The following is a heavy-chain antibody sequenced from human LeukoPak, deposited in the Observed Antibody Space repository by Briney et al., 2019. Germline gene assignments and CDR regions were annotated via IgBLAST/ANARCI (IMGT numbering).Heavy chain of an antibody. CDR3: ARTPPRGLIDF. CDR1: GYTFTSYD. CDR2: MSPKSANT. J-gene: IGHJ4*02. Sequence: ASVKVSCKASGYTFTSYDINWVRQAAGQGLEWMGWMSPKSANTGFAQKFQGRVTITRDTSISTAYMALSSLTSEDTAVYYCARTPPRGLIDFWGQGTLVTVSS. D-gene: IGHD3-16*01. V-gene: IGHV1-8*03.